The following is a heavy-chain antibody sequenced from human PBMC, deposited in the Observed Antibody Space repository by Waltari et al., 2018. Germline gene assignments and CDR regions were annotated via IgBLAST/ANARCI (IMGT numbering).Heavy chain of an antibody. CDR2: INHSGST. V-gene: IGHV4-34*01. D-gene: IGHD3-22*01. Sequence: QVQLQQWGAGLLKPSETLSLTCAVYGGSFSGYYWSWIRQPPGKGLEWIGEINHSGSTNHTPSLQSRVTISVDTSKNQFSLKLSSVTAADTAVYYCARGHRQYYYDSSVPSRNFDYWGQGTLVTVSS. CDR1: GGSFSGYY. J-gene: IGHJ4*02. CDR3: ARGHRQYYYDSSVPSRNFDY.